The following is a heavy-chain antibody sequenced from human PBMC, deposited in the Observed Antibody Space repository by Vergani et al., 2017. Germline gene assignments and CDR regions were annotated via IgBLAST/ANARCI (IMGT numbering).Heavy chain of an antibody. CDR2: IYYSGST. CDR3: PRDQIVVVPAAIHYYYYYGMDV. Sequence: QVQLQESGPGLVKPSETLSLTCTVSGGSISSYYWSWIRQPPGKGLEWIGYIYYSGSTNYNPSLKSRVTISVDTSKNQFSLKLSSVTAADTAVYYCPRDQIVVVPAAIHYYYYYGMDVWGQGTTVTVSS. J-gene: IGHJ6*02. D-gene: IGHD2-2*01. CDR1: GGSISSYY. V-gene: IGHV4-59*01.